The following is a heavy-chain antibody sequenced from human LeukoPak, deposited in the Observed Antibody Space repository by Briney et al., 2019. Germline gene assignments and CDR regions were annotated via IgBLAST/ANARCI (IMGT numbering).Heavy chain of an antibody. CDR2: ADPEDGET. D-gene: IGHD3-3*01. J-gene: IGHJ4*02. V-gene: IGHV1-69-2*01. Sequence: ASVKISCKVSGYTFTDYYMHWVQQAPGKGLEWMGLADPEDGETIYAEKFQGRVTITADTSTDTAYMELSSLRSEDTAVYYYATGSRFLEWLPIYWGQGTLVTVSS. CDR1: GYTFTDYY. CDR3: ATGSRFLEWLPIY.